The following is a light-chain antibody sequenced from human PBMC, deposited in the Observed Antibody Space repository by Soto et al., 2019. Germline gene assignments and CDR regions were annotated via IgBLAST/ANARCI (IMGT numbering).Light chain of an antibody. Sequence: DIQMTQSPSSVSASVGDRVTITCRASQGVGDRLAWYQQKPGKAPQLLLYAVSPLQSGVPSRFSGSGSVTDFTLTISGLQPEDCATYYCQQADTLPRVSFGPGTKVDVK. J-gene: IGKJ3*01. V-gene: IGKV1-12*01. CDR2: AVS. CDR1: QGVGDR. CDR3: QQADTLPRVS.